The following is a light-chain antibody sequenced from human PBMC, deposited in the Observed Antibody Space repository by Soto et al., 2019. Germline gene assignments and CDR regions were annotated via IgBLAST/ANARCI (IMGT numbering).Light chain of an antibody. CDR1: NSNLGAGYD. CDR2: GNR. CDR3: QAYDCSPTGMV. Sequence: QSALTQPPSVSGAPGQRVTISCTGNNSNLGAGYDVHWYQQLPGAAPKLVIFGNRNRPSGVPERFSGSKSGTSASLAITGLQAEDEADYYCQAYDCSPTGMVFGGGTKVTVL. J-gene: IGLJ3*02. V-gene: IGLV1-40*01.